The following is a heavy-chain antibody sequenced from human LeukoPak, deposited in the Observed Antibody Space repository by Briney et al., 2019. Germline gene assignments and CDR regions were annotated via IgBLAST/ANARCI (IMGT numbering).Heavy chain of an antibody. J-gene: IGHJ6*02. CDR3: ARDHPYIVVVPAAIGYYGMDV. V-gene: IGHV3-43*01. Sequence: GGSLRLSCVASGFTFDDYTMHWVRQAPGKGLEWVSLISWDGGSTYYADSVKGRFTISRDNAKNSLYLQMNSLRAEDTAVYYCARDHPYIVVVPAAIGYYGMDVWGQGTTVTVSS. CDR2: ISWDGGST. CDR1: GFTFDDYT. D-gene: IGHD2-2*01.